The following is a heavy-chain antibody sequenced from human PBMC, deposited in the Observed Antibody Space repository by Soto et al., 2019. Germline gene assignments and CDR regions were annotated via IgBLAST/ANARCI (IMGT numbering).Heavy chain of an antibody. Sequence: PGGSLRLSCAASGFTFSSYGMHWVRQAPGKGLEWVAVISYDEINKYYADSVKGRFTISRDNSKNTLYLQMNSLGPEDTALYYCAKGVVVTATYFHHWGQGTLVTVS. CDR3: AKGVVVTATYFHH. D-gene: IGHD2-21*02. CDR2: ISYDEINK. V-gene: IGHV3-30*18. J-gene: IGHJ1*01. CDR1: GFTFSSYG.